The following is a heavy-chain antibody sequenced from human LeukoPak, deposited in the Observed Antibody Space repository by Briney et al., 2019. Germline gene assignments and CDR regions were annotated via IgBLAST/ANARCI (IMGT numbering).Heavy chain of an antibody. CDR2: ISSSSSYI. CDR3: ASFKDSGSNY. CDR1: GFTFSSYS. J-gene: IGHJ4*02. V-gene: IGHV3-21*01. D-gene: IGHD1-26*01. Sequence: GGSLRLSCAASGFTFSSYSMNWVRQAPGKGLEWVSSISSSSSYIHYADSVKGRFTISRDNAKNSLYLQMNSLRAEDTAVYYCASFKDSGSNYWGQGTLVAVSS.